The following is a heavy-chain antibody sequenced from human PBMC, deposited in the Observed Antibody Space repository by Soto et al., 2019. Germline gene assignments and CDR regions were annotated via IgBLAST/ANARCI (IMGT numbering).Heavy chain of an antibody. J-gene: IGHJ4*02. CDR2: IIPIFGTA. CDR1: GGTFSSYA. V-gene: IGHV1-69*13. D-gene: IGHD3-22*01. CDR3: ARGLSPPGGDYYDSSGYSGTDY. Sequence: GASVKVSCKASGGTFSSYAISWVRQAPGQGLEWMGGIIPIFGTANYAQKFQGRVTITADESTSTAYMELSSLRSEDTAVYYCARGLSPPGGDYYDSSGYSGTDYWGQGTLVTVYS.